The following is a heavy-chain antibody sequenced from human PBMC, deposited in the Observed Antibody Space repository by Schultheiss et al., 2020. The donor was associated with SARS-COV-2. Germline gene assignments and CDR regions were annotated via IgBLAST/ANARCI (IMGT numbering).Heavy chain of an antibody. Sequence: ASVKVSCKASGYTFTSYDINWVRQATGQGLEWMGWMNPNSGNTGYAQKFQGRVTITADESTSTAYMELSSLRSEDTAVYYCARYLEVVVAATGYYYYGMDVWGQGTTVTVSS. D-gene: IGHD2-15*01. V-gene: IGHV1-8*01. CDR3: ARYLEVVVAATGYYYYGMDV. CDR2: MNPNSGNT. J-gene: IGHJ6*02. CDR1: GYTFTSYD.